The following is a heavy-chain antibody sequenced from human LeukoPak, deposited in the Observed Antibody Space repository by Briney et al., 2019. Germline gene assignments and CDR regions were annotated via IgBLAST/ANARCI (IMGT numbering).Heavy chain of an antibody. J-gene: IGHJ5*02. CDR1: GYSFTSYW. V-gene: IGHV5-51*01. CDR3: ARRSSGWRSWFDP. D-gene: IGHD6-19*01. Sequence: GESLKISCKGSGYSFTSYWIGWVRQIPGKGLEWVGIIYPGDSDTRYSPSFQGQVTISADKSISTAYLQWSSLKASDTAMYYCARRSSGWRSWFDPWGQGTLVTVSS. CDR2: IYPGDSDT.